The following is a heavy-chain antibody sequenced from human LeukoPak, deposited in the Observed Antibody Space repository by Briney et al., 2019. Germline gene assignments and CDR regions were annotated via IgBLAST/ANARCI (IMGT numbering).Heavy chain of an antibody. CDR3: ARENDDFWSRYYWDY. CDR2: IYTSGST. J-gene: IGHJ4*02. V-gene: IGHV4-4*07. D-gene: IGHD3-3*01. Sequence: SETLSLTCTVSGGSISSYYWSWIRQPAGKGLEWIGRIYTSGSTNDNPSLNRPVTLSLDTTQNQFPLNRSSVTAADTAVYYCARENDDFWSRYYWDYWGQGTLVTVSS. CDR1: GGSISSYY.